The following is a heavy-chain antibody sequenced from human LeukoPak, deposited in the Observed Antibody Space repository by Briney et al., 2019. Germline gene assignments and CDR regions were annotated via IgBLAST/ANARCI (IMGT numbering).Heavy chain of an antibody. CDR2: INPNSGGT. Sequence: ASVKVSRKASGYTFTGYYMHWVRQAPGQGLEWMGWINPNSGGTNYAQKFQGRVTMTRDTSISTAYMELSRLRSDDTAVYYCARVAELVVPAATSFDPWGQGTLVTVSS. J-gene: IGHJ5*02. CDR1: GYTFTGYY. CDR3: ARVAELVVPAATSFDP. D-gene: IGHD2-2*01. V-gene: IGHV1-2*02.